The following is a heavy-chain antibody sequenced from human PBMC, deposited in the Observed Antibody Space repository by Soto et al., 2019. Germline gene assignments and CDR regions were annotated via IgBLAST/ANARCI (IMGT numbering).Heavy chain of an antibody. J-gene: IGHJ4*02. CDR1: GGSISSGGYY. D-gene: IGHD1-20*01. CDR3: ARVIKRYTAFDY. Sequence: ASETLSLTCTVSGGSISSGGYYWSWVRQHPGKGLEWIGYIYYSGSTYYNPSLKSRVTISVDTSKNQFSLKLSSVTAADTAVYYCARVIKRYTAFDYWGQGTLVTVSS. CDR2: IYYSGST. V-gene: IGHV4-31*03.